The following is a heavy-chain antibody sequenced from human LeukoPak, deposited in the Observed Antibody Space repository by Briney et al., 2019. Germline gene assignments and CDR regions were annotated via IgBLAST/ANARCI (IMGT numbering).Heavy chain of an antibody. D-gene: IGHD2-2*01. CDR2: IFPEDSDI. CDR3: ARHALPRYASTQPFGA. Sequence: GQSLKISCQVSGDDFSRSWIGWVRQVPGKGLDWMGIIFPEDSDIRYSPSFQGHVTFSADKSTNTAYLHWDSLRASDTDIYFCARHALPRYASTQPFGAWGQGTLVTVSS. J-gene: IGHJ5*02. CDR1: GDDFSRSW. V-gene: IGHV5-51*01.